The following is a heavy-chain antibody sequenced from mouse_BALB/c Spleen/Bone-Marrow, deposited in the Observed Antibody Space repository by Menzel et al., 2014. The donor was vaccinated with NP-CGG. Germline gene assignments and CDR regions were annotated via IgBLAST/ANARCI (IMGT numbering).Heavy chain of an antibody. CDR1: GFNIKDTY. Sequence: VQLQQSGAELVKPGAAVKLSCTASGFNIKDTYMHWVKQRPEQGLEWIGRIDPANGNTKYDPKFQGKATITADTSSNTAYLQLSSLTSEDTAVYYCARWEYYAMDYWGQGTSVTVSS. V-gene: IGHV14-3*02. CDR3: ARWEYYAMDY. J-gene: IGHJ4*01. D-gene: IGHD4-1*01. CDR2: IDPANGNT.